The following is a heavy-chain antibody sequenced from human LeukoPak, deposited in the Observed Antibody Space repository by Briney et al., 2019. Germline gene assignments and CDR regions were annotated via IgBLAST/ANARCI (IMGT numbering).Heavy chain of an antibody. D-gene: IGHD2-15*01. CDR3: ASVCSGGSCYSPGTFDY. CDR2: INPNSGGT. Sequence: ASVKVSCKASGYTFTGYYMHWVRQAPGQGLEWMGWINPNSGGTNYAQKFQGRVTMARDTSICTAYMELSRLRSDDTAVYYCASVCSGGSCYSPGTFDYWGQGTLVTVSS. V-gene: IGHV1-2*02. J-gene: IGHJ4*02. CDR1: GYTFTGYY.